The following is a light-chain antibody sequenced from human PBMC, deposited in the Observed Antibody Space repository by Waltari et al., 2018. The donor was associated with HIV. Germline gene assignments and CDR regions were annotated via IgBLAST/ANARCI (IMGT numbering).Light chain of an antibody. CDR3: SSYATAGTYVL. CDR2: EVN. V-gene: IGLV2-23*02. Sequence: QSALTQPASVSGSPGQSITISCTGTSSDVGSYNLVSWYQQHPGKAPKLMISEVNKRPSGVSNRFSGPKSGNTASLTISGLQAEDEADYYCSSYATAGTYVLFGGGTKLTVL. CDR1: SSDVGSYNL. J-gene: IGLJ2*01.